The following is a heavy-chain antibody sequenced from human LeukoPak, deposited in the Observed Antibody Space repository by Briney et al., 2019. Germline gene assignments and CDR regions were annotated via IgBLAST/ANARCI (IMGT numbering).Heavy chain of an antibody. J-gene: IGHJ4*02. Sequence: ASVKVSCKASAYSFTSYDINWVRQATGQGLEWMGWMNPNSGNTGYAQKFQGRVTTTRSTSISTAYMELSSLRSEDTAVYYCARVQKVKFPLKYYFDYWGQGTLVTVSS. CDR2: MNPNSGNT. CDR3: ARVQKVKFPLKYYFDY. V-gene: IGHV1-8*01. D-gene: IGHD2-21*01. CDR1: AYSFTSYD.